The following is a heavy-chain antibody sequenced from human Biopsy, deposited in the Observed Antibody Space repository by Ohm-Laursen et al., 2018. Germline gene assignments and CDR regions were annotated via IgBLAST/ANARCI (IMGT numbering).Heavy chain of an antibody. V-gene: IGHV4-59*08. CDR1: GGSISSYY. J-gene: IGHJ2*01. CDR3: ARYAPSYSGSYWRYFDL. D-gene: IGHD1-26*01. Sequence: GTLSLTCIVSGGSISSYYWSWIRQPPGKGLEWIGNIYYTGSTNYNPSLKSRVTISVDTSMNHLSLRLTFVTAADTAVYYCARYAPSYSGSYWRYFDLWGRGTLVTVSS. CDR2: IYYTGST.